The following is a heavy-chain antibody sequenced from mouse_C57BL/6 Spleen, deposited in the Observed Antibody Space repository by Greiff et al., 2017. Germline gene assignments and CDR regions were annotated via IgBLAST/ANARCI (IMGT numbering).Heavy chain of an antibody. CDR1: GYSFTGYY. J-gene: IGHJ2*01. CDR3: ARGDYGNYVPY. V-gene: IGHV1-42*01. CDR2: INPSTGGT. D-gene: IGHD2-1*01. Sequence: DVQLQESGPELVKPGASVKISCKASGYSFTGYYMNWVKQSPEKSLEWIGEINPSTGGTTYNQKFKAKATLTVDKSSSTAYMQLKSLTSEGSAVYYCARGDYGNYVPYWGQGTTLTVSS.